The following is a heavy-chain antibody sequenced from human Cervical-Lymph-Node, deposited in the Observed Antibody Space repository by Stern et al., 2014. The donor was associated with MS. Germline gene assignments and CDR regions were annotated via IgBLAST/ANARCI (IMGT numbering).Heavy chain of an antibody. Sequence: EVQLVESGGGLVQPGGSLRLSCAASGFAFTDHWMSWLRQAPAKGLEWVANIQGDGSTMNYVDSVKGRFTISRDNAKNSLYLQMDSLRAEDTAIYYCSRETWLQDYWGQGTLVTVSS. V-gene: IGHV3-7*03. CDR2: IQGDGSTM. CDR3: SRETWLQDY. J-gene: IGHJ4*02. CDR1: GFAFTDHW. D-gene: IGHD5-12*01.